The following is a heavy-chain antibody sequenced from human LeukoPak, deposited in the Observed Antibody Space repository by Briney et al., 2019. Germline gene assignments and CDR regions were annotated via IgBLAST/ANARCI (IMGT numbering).Heavy chain of an antibody. CDR2: IYPSSSGS. J-gene: IGHJ4*02. V-gene: IGHV5-51*01. CDR1: RYIFTKYS. D-gene: IGHD4-17*01. CDR3: TRRDGEYFFDF. Sequence: GESLKISCKASRYIFTKYSIGWVRQMPGKGLAWMGVIYPSSSGSRYSPSFQGQVTISADKSITTAYLQWSSLKASDTAMYYCTRRDGEYFFDFWGQGTLVTVSP.